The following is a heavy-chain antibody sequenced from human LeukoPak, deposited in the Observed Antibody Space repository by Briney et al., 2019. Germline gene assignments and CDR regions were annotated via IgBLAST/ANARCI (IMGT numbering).Heavy chain of an antibody. Sequence: PSETLSLTCAVYGGSFSGYYWSWIRQPPGKGLEWIGEINHSGSTNYNPSLKSRVTISVDTSKNQFPLKLSSVTAADTAVYYCTYSGSNYPDYWGQGTLVIVSS. J-gene: IGHJ4*02. D-gene: IGHD1-26*01. V-gene: IGHV4-34*01. CDR1: GGSFSGYY. CDR3: TYSGSNYPDY. CDR2: INHSGST.